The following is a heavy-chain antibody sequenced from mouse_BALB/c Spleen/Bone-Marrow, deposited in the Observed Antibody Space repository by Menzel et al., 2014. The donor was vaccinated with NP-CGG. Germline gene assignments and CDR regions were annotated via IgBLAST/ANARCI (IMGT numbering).Heavy chain of an antibody. Sequence: VQLQQSGPGLVAPSQSLFITCTVSEFSLTSYGIHWVRQPPGKGLEWLGVIWAGGSTNFNSALMSRLSISKDNSKSQVFLKMNSLQTDDTAIYYCARGYYGYAWFAYWGQGTLVTVSA. CDR2: IWAGGST. J-gene: IGHJ3*01. CDR3: ARGYYGYAWFAY. D-gene: IGHD2-2*01. CDR1: EFSLTSYG. V-gene: IGHV2-9*02.